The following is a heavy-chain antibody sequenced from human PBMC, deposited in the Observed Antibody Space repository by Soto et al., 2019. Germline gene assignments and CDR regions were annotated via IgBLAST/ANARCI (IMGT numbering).Heavy chain of an antibody. V-gene: IGHV4-59*01. D-gene: IGHD3-16*01. J-gene: IGHJ4*02. CDR1: GGSISSYY. Sequence: SSETLSLTCTVSGGSISSYYWSWIRQPPGKGLEWIGYIYYSGSTNYNPSLKSRVTISVDTSKNQFSLKLSSVTAADTAVYYCARDIGGAAASPYWGQGTLVTVSS. CDR2: IYYSGST. CDR3: ARDIGGAAASPY.